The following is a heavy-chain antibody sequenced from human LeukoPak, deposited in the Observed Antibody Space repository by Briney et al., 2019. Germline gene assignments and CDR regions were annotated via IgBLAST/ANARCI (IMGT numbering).Heavy chain of an antibody. V-gene: IGHV1-69*05. J-gene: IGHJ4*02. CDR1: GGTFSSYA. CDR3: ASCPQTYYYESYFDY. D-gene: IGHD3-22*01. CDR2: IIPIFGTA. Sequence: SVKVSCKGSGGTFSSYAISWVRQAPGQGLEWMGRIIPIFGTANYAQKFQGRVTITTDESTSTAYMELSSLRSEDTAVYYCASCPQTYYYESYFDYWGQGTLVTVSS.